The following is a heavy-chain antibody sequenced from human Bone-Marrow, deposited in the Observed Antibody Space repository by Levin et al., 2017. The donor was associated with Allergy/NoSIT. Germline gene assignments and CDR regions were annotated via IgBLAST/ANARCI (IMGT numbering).Heavy chain of an antibody. CDR1: GYTFTSYG. V-gene: IGHV1-18*01. CDR3: ARDPHYDSSGYYYNNWFDP. J-gene: IGHJ5*02. D-gene: IGHD3-22*01. Sequence: ASVKVSCKASGYTFTSYGISWVRQAPGQGLEWMGWISAYNGNTNYAQKLQGRVTMTTDTSTSTAYMELRSLRSDDTAVYYCARDPHYDSSGYYYNNWFDPWGQGTLVTVSS. CDR2: ISAYNGNT.